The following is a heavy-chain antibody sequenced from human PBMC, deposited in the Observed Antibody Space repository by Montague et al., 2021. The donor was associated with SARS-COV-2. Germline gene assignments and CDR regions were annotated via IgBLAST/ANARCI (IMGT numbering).Heavy chain of an antibody. CDR2: IYYSGSX. CDR1: GGSISSSSSY. Sequence: TLSLTCTVSGGSISSSSSYWGWIRQPPGKGLEWIGSIYYSGSXYYXPSLKSRVTISVDTSKNQFSLKLSSVTAADTAVYYCARVGRQQLVRLSGMDVWGQGTMVTVSS. J-gene: IGHJ6*02. V-gene: IGHV4-39*07. CDR3: ARVGRQQLVRLSGMDV. D-gene: IGHD6-13*01.